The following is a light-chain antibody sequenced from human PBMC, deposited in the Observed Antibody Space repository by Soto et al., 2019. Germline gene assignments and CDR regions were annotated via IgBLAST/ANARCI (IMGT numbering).Light chain of an antibody. Sequence: GPGQRVTISCTGNNSNLGAGYDVHWYQQLPGAAPKLVIFGNRNRPSGVPERFSGSKSGTSASLAITGLQAEDEADYYCQAYDYSLTAVVFGGGTQLTVL. CDR3: QAYDYSLTAVV. CDR2: GNR. J-gene: IGLJ3*02. CDR1: NSNLGAGYD. V-gene: IGLV1-40*01.